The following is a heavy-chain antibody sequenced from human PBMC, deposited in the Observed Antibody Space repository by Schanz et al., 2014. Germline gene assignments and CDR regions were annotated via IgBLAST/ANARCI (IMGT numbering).Heavy chain of an antibody. V-gene: IGHV3-48*01. Sequence: EVQLVESGGGLVQPGGSLRLSCAASAFIFRSYSMHWVRQAPGKGLEWVSYISRSSSTIYYADSVRGRFTISRDNAKNSLYLQMNSLRAEDTAVYYCARDSESRYLVDYWGQGTLVNVSS. D-gene: IGHD1-26*01. CDR2: ISRSSSTI. J-gene: IGHJ4*02. CDR3: ARDSESRYLVDY. CDR1: AFIFRSYS.